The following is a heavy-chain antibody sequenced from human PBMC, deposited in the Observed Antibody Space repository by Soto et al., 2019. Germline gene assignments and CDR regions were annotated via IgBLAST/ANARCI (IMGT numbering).Heavy chain of an antibody. J-gene: IGHJ6*02. CDR3: AKEVWSGPMDV. Sequence: ESGGGVVPPGRSLRLSCAASGFTFSSYGMHWVRQAPGKGLEWVAAISYDGSNKYYADSVKGRFTISRDNSKNTLYVQMNSLRAEDTAVYYCAKEVWSGPMDVWGQGTTVTVSS. D-gene: IGHD3-3*01. CDR1: GFTFSSYG. V-gene: IGHV3-30*18. CDR2: ISYDGSNK.